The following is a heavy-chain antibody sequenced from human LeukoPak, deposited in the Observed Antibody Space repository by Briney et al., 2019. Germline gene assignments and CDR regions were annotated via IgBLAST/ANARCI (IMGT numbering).Heavy chain of an antibody. CDR1: GGSISSGSYY. Sequence: SQTLSLTCTVSGGSISSGSYYWSWIRQPAGKGLEWTGRIYTSGSTNYNPSLKSRVTISVDTSKNQFSLKLSSVTAADTAVYYCARGRSGSYQYYYGLGVWGQGTTVTVSS. CDR2: IYTSGST. V-gene: IGHV4-61*02. CDR3: ARGRSGSYQYYYGLGV. J-gene: IGHJ6*02. D-gene: IGHD1-26*01.